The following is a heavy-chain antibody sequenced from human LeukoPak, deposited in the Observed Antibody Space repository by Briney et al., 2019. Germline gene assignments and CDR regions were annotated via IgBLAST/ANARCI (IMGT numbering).Heavy chain of an antibody. J-gene: IGHJ4*02. Sequence: GGSLRLYCAASGFTFSSYWMHWVRQAPGKGLVWVSRINPDGSTTNYADSVQGRFTISRDNAKNMLYLQMNSLRAEDTAVYYCVRDLRESDFWGQGTLVTVSS. CDR1: GFTFSSYW. CDR3: VRDLRESDF. CDR2: INPDGSTT. V-gene: IGHV3-74*01.